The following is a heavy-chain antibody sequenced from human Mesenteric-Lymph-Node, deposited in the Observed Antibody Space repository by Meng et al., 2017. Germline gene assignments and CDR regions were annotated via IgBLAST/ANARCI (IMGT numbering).Heavy chain of an antibody. CDR1: SGSVSSAGYQ. V-gene: IGHV4-61*08. CDR3: ARDHWGSLDY. D-gene: IGHD7-27*01. Sequence: QVQLQESGPGLVRPPETPSLICTVSSGSVSSAGYQWGWIRQPPGKGLEWIGYASTNYNPSLKSRVTISLDTSKNQFSLKLSSVTAADTAVYYCARDHWGSLDYWGQGSLVTVSS. CDR2: AST. J-gene: IGHJ4*02.